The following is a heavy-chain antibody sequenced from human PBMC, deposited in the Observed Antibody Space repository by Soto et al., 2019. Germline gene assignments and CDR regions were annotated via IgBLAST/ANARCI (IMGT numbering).Heavy chain of an antibody. CDR2: INPDSGRT. CDR3: ALSFSQTNIDV. CDR1: GYTFTGYY. V-gene: IGHV1-2*02. Sequence: QVQLVQSGPEVGKPGASVKVSCKASGYTFTGYYLHWVRQAPGQGLEWMGYINPDSGRTRYAQKFQGRVTMTRDTSITTAYLELSSLKYDDSAIFYCALSFSQTNIDVWGQGTTVIVSS. J-gene: IGHJ6*01.